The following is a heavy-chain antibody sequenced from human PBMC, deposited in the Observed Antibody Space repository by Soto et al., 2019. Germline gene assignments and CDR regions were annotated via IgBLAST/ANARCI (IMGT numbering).Heavy chain of an antibody. CDR3: ARAYHDYIWGSYGNWFDP. D-gene: IGHD3-16*01. Sequence: QVQLVQSGAEVKKPGASVKVSCKASGYTFTGYYMHWVRQAPGQGLEWMGWINPNSGGTNYAQKFQGWVTMTRDTSISTAYMELSRLRSDDTAVYSCARAYHDYIWGSYGNWFDPWGQGTLVTVSS. CDR2: INPNSGGT. CDR1: GYTFTGYY. V-gene: IGHV1-2*04. J-gene: IGHJ5*02.